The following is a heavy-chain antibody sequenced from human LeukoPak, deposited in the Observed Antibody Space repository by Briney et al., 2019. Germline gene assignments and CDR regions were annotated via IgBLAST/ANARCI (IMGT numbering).Heavy chain of an antibody. V-gene: IGHV4-34*01. CDR3: ARRVFDDSSVGWYFDL. CDR1: GGSFSGYY. J-gene: IGHJ2*01. CDR2: INHSGST. Sequence: SETLSLTCAVYGGSFSGYYWSWIRQPPGKGLEWIGEINHSGSTNYNPSLKSRVTMSVATSKKQFSLKLSSVTAADTAMYYCARRVFDDSSVGWYFDLWGRGTLVTVSS. D-gene: IGHD3-22*01.